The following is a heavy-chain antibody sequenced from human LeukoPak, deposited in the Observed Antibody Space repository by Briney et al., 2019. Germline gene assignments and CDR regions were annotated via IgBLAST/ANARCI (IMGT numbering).Heavy chain of an antibody. J-gene: IGHJ4*02. CDR1: GGSISSYY. D-gene: IGHD3-10*01. CDR2: IYYSGST. Sequence: SETLSLTCTVSGGSISSYYWSWIRQPPGKGLEWIGYIYYSGSTNYNPSLKSRVTISVDTSKNQFSPKLSSVTAADTAVYYCARQGSGSYYDYWGQGTLVTVSS. V-gene: IGHV4-59*08. CDR3: ARQGSGSYYDY.